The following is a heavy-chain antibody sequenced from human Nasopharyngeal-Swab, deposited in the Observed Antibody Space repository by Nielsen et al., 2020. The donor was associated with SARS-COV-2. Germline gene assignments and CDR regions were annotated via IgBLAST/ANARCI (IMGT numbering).Heavy chain of an antibody. J-gene: IGHJ4*02. CDR1: GLTFDNHW. CDR3: TRAGSYRFDY. D-gene: IGHD1-26*01. V-gene: IGHV3-7*01. Sequence: GGSLRLSCAASGLTFDNHWMTWVRQAPGKGLEWVATIKPDGSEKYYVDSVKGRFTISRDNAKNTLYLQMNSLTVEDSAVYFCTRAGSYRFDYWGQGTLVTVSS. CDR2: IKPDGSEK.